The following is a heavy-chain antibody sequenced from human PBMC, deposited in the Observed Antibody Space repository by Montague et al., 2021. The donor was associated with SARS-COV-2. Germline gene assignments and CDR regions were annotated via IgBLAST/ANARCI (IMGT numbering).Heavy chain of an antibody. D-gene: IGHD3-22*01. J-gene: IGHJ6*02. Sequence: SETLSLTCTVSGASVRSGNSYWNWIRQPPGKGLEWIGYIYYSGSTDYSPSLKSRVTISLDTSKNQFSLKVTSVTAADTAVYYCARGGGYYNYGLDVWGPGTTVTVSS. CDR1: GASVRSGNSY. CDR3: ARGGGYYNYGLDV. V-gene: IGHV4-61*01. CDR2: IYYSGST.